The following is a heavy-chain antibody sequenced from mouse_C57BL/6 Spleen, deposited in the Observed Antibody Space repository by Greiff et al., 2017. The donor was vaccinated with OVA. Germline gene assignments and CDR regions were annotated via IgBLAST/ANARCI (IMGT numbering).Heavy chain of an antibody. D-gene: IGHD1-1*01. CDR2: INPNNGGT. V-gene: IGHV1-26*01. Sequence: EVQLQQSGPELVKPGASVKISCKASGYTFTDYYMNWVKQSHGKSLEWIGDINPNNGGTSYTQKFKGKATLTVDKSSSTAYMELRSLTSEDSAVYYCARHGSRSAWFAYWGQGTLVTVSA. CDR3: ARHGSRSAWFAY. CDR1: GYTFTDYY. J-gene: IGHJ3*01.